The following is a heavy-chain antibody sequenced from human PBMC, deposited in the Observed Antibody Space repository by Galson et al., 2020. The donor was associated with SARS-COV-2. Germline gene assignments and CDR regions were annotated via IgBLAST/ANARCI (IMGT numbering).Heavy chain of an antibody. CDR2: ISYDGSNK. V-gene: IGHV3-30*04. D-gene: IGHD1-26*01. CDR3: ARALGGSYYPWAFDY. CDR1: GFTFSSYA. Sequence: GASLKISCAASGFTFSSYAMHWVRQAPGKGLEWVAVISYDGSNKYYADSVKGRFTISRDNSKNTLYLQLNSLRAEDTAVYYCARALGGSYYPWAFDYWGQRTLVTVSS. J-gene: IGHJ4*02.